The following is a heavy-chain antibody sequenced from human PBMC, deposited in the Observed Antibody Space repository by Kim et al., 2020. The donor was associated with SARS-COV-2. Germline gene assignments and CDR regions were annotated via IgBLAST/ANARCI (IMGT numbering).Heavy chain of an antibody. Sequence: SETLSLTCAVYGGSFSGYYWCWIRQPPGKGLEWIGEINHSGSTNYNPSLKSRVTISVDTSKNQFSLTLSSVTAADTAVYYCLGVPAAILTQRGRRFDYWG. D-gene: IGHD2-2*02. CDR1: GGSFSGYY. CDR2: INHSGST. J-gene: IGHJ4*01. V-gene: IGHV4-34*01. CDR3: LGVPAAILTQRGRRFDY.